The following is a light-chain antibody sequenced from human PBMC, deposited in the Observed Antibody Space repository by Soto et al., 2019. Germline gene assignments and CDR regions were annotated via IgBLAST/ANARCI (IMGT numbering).Light chain of an antibody. CDR1: QGISRY. Sequence: IQLTQAPSCLSASVGDRVTITCRASQGISRYLAWYQQKPGKAPKRLIYAASTLQSGVPSRFSASGSGTDFTLTISILQPEELATDYGLQYNSYPLTFGQGTRLDIK. V-gene: IGKV1-9*01. CDR2: AAS. J-gene: IGKJ5*01. CDR3: LQYNSYPLT.